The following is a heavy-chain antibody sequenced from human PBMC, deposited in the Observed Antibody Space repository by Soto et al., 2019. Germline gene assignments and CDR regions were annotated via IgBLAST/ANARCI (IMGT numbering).Heavy chain of an antibody. Sequence: ASVKVSCKAAGYTFTLNPIHWVRQLPGQRLEWIGWVHPRNRHTKSSQKFHDRVTFTRHTSATTVYMELSGLTSEDTAVYYCAGLQYSNGGTYSYGYWGEGSPVTVSS. CDR3: AGLQYSNGGTYSYGY. D-gene: IGHD2-15*01. J-gene: IGHJ1*01. CDR1: GYTFTLNP. CDR2: VHPRNRHT. V-gene: IGHV1-3*01.